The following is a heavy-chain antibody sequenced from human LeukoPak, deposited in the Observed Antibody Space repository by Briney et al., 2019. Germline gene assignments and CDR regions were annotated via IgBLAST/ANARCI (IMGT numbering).Heavy chain of an antibody. J-gene: IGHJ4*02. CDR2: ISGIDSGA. CDR1: GFTFSDFA. D-gene: IGHD2/OR15-2a*01. CDR3: VSFYETY. V-gene: IGHV3-23*01. Sequence: PGGSLRLSCVASGFTFSDFAMSWVRQAPGKGLEWVSVISGIDSGASYADSVKGRFIISRDNSKKTLYLQMNSLRAEDTAVYYCVSFYETYWGRGTLVTVSS.